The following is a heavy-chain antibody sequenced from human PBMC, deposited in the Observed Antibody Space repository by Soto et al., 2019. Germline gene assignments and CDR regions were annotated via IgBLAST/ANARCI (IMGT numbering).Heavy chain of an antibody. J-gene: IGHJ4*02. CDR3: ARVTPATTALDY. D-gene: IGHD4-17*01. V-gene: IGHV4-34*01. Sequence: PSETLSLTCAVYGGSFSGYYWSWIRQPPGKGLEGSGEINHSGSTNYNPSLKSRVTISVDTSKTQFSLKLSSVPAADTAVYSCARVTPATTALDYWGQGTLVTVSS. CDR2: INHSGST. CDR1: GGSFSGYY.